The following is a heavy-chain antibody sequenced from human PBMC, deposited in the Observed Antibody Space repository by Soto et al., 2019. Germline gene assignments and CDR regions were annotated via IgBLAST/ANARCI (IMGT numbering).Heavy chain of an antibody. J-gene: IGHJ6*03. Sequence: SETLSLTCTVSGGSISSYYWSWIRQPPGKGLEWIGYIYYSGSTNYNPSLKSRVTISVDTSKNQFSLKLSSVTAADTAVYYCARGLGDPTLYYYMDVWGKGTTVTVSS. V-gene: IGHV4-59*01. D-gene: IGHD2-21*02. CDR2: IYYSGST. CDR3: ARGLGDPTLYYYMDV. CDR1: GGSISSYY.